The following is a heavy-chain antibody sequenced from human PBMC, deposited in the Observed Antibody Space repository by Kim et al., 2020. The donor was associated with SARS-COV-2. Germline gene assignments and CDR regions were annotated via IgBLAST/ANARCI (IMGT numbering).Heavy chain of an antibody. D-gene: IGHD2-15*01. CDR2: VSTYNADT. CDR1: GYRFTSYG. J-gene: IGHJ4*02. CDR3: ARDHCSDGSCYTVYFDY. Sequence: ASVKVSCKASGYRFTSYGISWVRQAPGQGLEWMGWVSTYNADTTYAQMVQDRVIMTTDTSTSTAYMELKSLTSDDTAFYYCARDHCSDGSCYTVYFDYWGQGTVVTVSS. V-gene: IGHV1-18*01.